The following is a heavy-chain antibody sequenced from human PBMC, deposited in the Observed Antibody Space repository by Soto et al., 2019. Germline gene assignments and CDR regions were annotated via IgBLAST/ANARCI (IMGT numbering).Heavy chain of an antibody. V-gene: IGHV4-31*03. CDR3: ARSPPRYCSGGSCYNYFDY. CDR1: GGSISSGGYY. Sequence: TLSLTCTVSGGSISSGGYYWSWIRQHPGKGLEWIGYIYYSGSTYYNPSLKSRVTISVDTSKNQFSLKLSSVTAADTAVYYCARSPPRYCSGGSCYNYFDYWGQGTLVTVSS. D-gene: IGHD2-15*01. J-gene: IGHJ4*02. CDR2: IYYSGST.